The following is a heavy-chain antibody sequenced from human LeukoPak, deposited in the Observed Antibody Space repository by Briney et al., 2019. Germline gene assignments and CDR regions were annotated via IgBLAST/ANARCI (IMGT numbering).Heavy chain of an antibody. V-gene: IGHV3-21*01. CDR3: ARDNWNDAPGGFDP. CDR1: GFTFSSYG. CDR2: ITRSSTST. D-gene: IGHD1-20*01. J-gene: IGHJ5*02. Sequence: GGSLRLSCAASGFTFSSYGMNWVRQAPGKGLEWVSSITRSSTSTYYTDSVRGRFTISRDNAENSLYLQMNSLRAEDTAVYYCARDNWNDAPGGFDPWGQGTLVTVSS.